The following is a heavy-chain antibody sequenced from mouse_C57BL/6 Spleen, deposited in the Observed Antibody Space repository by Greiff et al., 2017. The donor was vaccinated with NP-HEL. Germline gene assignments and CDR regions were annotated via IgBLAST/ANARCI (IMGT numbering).Heavy chain of an antibody. V-gene: IGHV5-4*01. J-gene: IGHJ2*01. CDR1: GFTFSSYA. CDR2: ISDGGSYT. Sequence: EVHLVESGGGLVKPGGSLKLSCAASGFTFSSYAMSWVRQTPEKRLEWVATISDGGSYTYYPDNVKGRFTFTRDNAKNNLYLQMSHLRSEDTAMYYCAGADYDYLSYYFDYWGQGTTLTVSS. CDR3: AGADYDYLSYYFDY. D-gene: IGHD2-4*01.